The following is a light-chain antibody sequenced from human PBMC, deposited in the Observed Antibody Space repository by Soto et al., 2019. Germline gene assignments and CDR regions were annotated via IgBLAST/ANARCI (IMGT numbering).Light chain of an antibody. Sequence: EIVLTQSPGTLSLSPGERATLSCRASQSVSSSYLAWYQQKHGQAPRLLIDGASSRATGIPDRFSGSGSGTDFTLTISRLEPEEFAVYYCQQYGSSLPFTFGPGTKVDIK. CDR1: QSVSSSY. CDR3: QQYGSSLPFT. J-gene: IGKJ3*01. CDR2: GAS. V-gene: IGKV3-20*01.